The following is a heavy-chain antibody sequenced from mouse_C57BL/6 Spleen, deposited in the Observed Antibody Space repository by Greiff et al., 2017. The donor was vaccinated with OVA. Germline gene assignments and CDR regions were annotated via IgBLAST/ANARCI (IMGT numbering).Heavy chain of an antibody. V-gene: IGHV5-6*01. CDR1: GFTFSSYG. CDR2: ISSGGSYT. CDR3: AREGGYDSAWFAY. D-gene: IGHD2-2*01. J-gene: IGHJ3*01. Sequence: EVQVVESGGDLVKPGGSLKLSCAASGFTFSSYGMSWVRQTPDKRLEWVATISSGGSYTYYPDSVKGRFTISRDNAKNTLYLQMSSLKSEDTAMYYCAREGGYDSAWFAYWGQGTLVTVSA.